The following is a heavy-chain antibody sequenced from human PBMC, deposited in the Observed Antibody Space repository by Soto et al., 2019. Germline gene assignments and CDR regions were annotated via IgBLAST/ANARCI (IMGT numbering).Heavy chain of an antibody. CDR3: AREKSDSGYDNYFDP. V-gene: IGHV4-31*02. CDR2: IYYSGST. J-gene: IGHJ5*02. D-gene: IGHD5-12*01. Sequence: VQLLESGGGLVQPGGSLRLSCAASRFTFSSYAMCWVRQAPGKGLEWIGYIYYSGSTYYNPSLKSRVTISIDTSKNQFSLKLSSVTVADTAVYYCAREKSDSGYDNYFDPWGQGTLVTVSS. CDR1: RFTFSSYA.